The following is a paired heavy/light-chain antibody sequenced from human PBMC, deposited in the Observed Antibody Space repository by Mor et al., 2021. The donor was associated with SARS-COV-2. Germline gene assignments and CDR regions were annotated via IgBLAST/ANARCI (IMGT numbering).Heavy chain of an antibody. CDR3: TRTHCSGGNCNPTWFDV. D-gene: IGHD2-15*01. CDR1: GYIFNNYA. Sequence: QVQLVQSVTEVKKPGASVRVSCRASGYIFNNYAIHWVRQAPGQRLEYMGWINPGNGYTRFSQKFQGRVTITKDTSASTAYMELSSLRSEDSAVYFCTRTHCSGGNCNPTWFDVWGQGTLVSVSS. V-gene: IGHV1-3*01. CDR2: INPGNGYT. J-gene: IGHJ5*02.
Light chain of an antibody. J-gene: IGKJ4*01. CDR3: QQYYSSPLT. CDR1: QNVLYSSNNKNY. Sequence: DIVMTQSPDSLAVSLGERATINCKSSQNVLYSSNNKNYLTWYQQKPGQPPKLLIYWASTRESGVPDRFSGSGSGTDFTLTISSLQAEDVAVYYCQQYYSSPLTFGGGTKVEIK. V-gene: IGKV4-1*01. CDR2: WAS.